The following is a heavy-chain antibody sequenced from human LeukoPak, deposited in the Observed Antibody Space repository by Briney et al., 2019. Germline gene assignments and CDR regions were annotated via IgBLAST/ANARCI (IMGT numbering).Heavy chain of an antibody. CDR3: ARYPPAIPNDY. CDR1: GYTFASYD. V-gene: IGHV1-8*01. D-gene: IGHD2-2*02. J-gene: IGHJ4*02. CDR2: MNPNSGNT. Sequence: ASVKVSCKASGYTFASYDINWVRQAPGQGPEWMGWMNPNSGNTACAQKFQGRITMTRGPSTSTAYMELRSPRSEDTAVYYCARYPPAIPNDYWGQGTLVTVSS.